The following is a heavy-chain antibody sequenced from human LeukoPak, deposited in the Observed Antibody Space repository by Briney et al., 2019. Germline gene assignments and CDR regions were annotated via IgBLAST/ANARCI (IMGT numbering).Heavy chain of an antibody. V-gene: IGHV3-74*01. J-gene: IGHJ6*02. CDR2: INGDGSST. CDR3: ARVRYDYYGMDV. CDR1: GFTFSSYW. D-gene: IGHD4-17*01. Sequence: GGSLRLSCAASGFTFSSYWMHWVRQAPGKGLVWVSRINGDGSSTSYADSVKGRFTISRDNAKNTLYLQMNSLRAEDTAVYYCARVRYDYYGMDVWGQGTTVTVSS.